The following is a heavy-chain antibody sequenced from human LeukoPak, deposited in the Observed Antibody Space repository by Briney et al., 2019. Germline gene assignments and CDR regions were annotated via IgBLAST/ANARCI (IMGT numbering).Heavy chain of an antibody. CDR3: TTDQRYYDILTGYYYYYYMDV. CDR1: GFTFSNAW. V-gene: IGHV3-15*01. Sequence: GGSLRLSCAASGFTFSNAWMSWVRQAPGKGLEWVGRIKSKTDGGTTDYAAPVKGRFTISRDDSKNTLYLQMNSLKTEGTAVYYCTTDQRYYDILTGYYYYYYMDVWGKGTTVTVSS. D-gene: IGHD3-9*01. CDR2: IKSKTDGGTT. J-gene: IGHJ6*03.